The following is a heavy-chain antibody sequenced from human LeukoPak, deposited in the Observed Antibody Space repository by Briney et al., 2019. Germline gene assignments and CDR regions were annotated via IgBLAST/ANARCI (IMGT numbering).Heavy chain of an antibody. D-gene: IGHD3-10*01. CDR2: INPSGGST. CDR1: GYTFTSYY. Sequence: ASVKVSCKASGYTFTSYYMHWVRQATGQGLEWIGIINPSGGSTSYAQKFQGRDTMTRDTSTSAVYMELSSLRAEDTAVYYFARGLDYYGSGSYPYYFDSWGQGTLVTVSS. V-gene: IGHV1-46*01. CDR3: ARGLDYYGSGSYPYYFDS. J-gene: IGHJ4*02.